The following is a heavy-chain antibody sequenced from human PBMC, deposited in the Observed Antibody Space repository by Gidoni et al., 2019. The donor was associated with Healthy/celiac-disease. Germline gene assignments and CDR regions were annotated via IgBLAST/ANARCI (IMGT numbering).Heavy chain of an antibody. CDR2: IWYDGSNK. D-gene: IGHD6-19*01. Sequence: QVQLVASGGGVVQPGRSPRLSCAASGFTFSSYGMHWVRQAPGKGLEWVAVIWYDGSNKYYADSVKGRFTISRDNSKNTLYLQMNSLRAEDTAVYYCAREAVAGTSFDYWGQGTLVTVSS. CDR1: GFTFSSYG. V-gene: IGHV3-33*01. CDR3: AREAVAGTSFDY. J-gene: IGHJ4*02.